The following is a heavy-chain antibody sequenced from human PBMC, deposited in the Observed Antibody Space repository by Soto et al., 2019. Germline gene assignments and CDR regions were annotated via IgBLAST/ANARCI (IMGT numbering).Heavy chain of an antibody. CDR3: HGYGY. Sequence: EVQVVESGGGLIQPGGSLRLSCVVSGFTVSSTNYMSWVRQAPGKGLEWVSVIYSGGTTFYADSVKGRFTISRDNYKNTLYLKMNSLRAEDTAVYYCHGYGYWGQGTLVTVSS. V-gene: IGHV3-53*01. CDR2: IYSGGTT. J-gene: IGHJ4*02. D-gene: IGHD5-12*01. CDR1: GFTVSSTNY.